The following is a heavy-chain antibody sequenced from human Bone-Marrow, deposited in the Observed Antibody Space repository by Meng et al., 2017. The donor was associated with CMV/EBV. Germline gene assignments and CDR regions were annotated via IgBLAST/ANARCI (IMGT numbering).Heavy chain of an antibody. CDR1: GGTFSSYA. J-gene: IGHJ4*02. CDR3: VVGLASSVVGLSPLDY. Sequence: SVKVSCKASGGTFSSYAISAGRQAPGQGLEWMGGIIPIFGTANYAQKFQGRVTITTDESTSTAYMEVSSLTSEDTAVYYCVVGLASSVVGLSPLDYWGQGTLVTVSS. V-gene: IGHV1-69*05. CDR2: IIPIFGTA. D-gene: IGHD3-22*01.